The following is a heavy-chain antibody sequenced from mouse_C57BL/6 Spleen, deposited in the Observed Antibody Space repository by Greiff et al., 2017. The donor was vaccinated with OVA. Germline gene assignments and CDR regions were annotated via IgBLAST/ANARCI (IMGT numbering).Heavy chain of an antibody. D-gene: IGHD2-5*01. CDR1: GFSLTSYA. V-gene: IGHV2-9-1*01. Sequence: VQLKESGPGLVAPSQSLSITCTVSGFSLTSYAISWVRQPPGKGLEWLGVIWTGGGTNYNSALKSRLSISKDNSKSQVFLKMNSLQTDDTARYYCARNLDSNYLYAMDYWGQGTSVTVSS. CDR3: ARNLDSNYLYAMDY. J-gene: IGHJ4*01. CDR2: IWTGGGT.